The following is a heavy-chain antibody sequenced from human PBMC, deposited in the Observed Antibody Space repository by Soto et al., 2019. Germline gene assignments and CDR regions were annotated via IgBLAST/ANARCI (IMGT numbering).Heavy chain of an antibody. CDR1: GGSIRSGGYS. D-gene: IGHD5-12*01. V-gene: IGHV4-30-2*01. CDR3: AAGGGLPRYY. Sequence: QLQLQESGSGLVKPSQTLSLTCAVSGGSIRSGGYSWSWIRQPPGKGLEWIGYIYHSGSTYYNPSLKSRVTTAADRSKNQFSLKLISATAADTAVYYCAAGGGLPRYYWGQGTLVTVSS. CDR2: IYHSGST. J-gene: IGHJ4*02.